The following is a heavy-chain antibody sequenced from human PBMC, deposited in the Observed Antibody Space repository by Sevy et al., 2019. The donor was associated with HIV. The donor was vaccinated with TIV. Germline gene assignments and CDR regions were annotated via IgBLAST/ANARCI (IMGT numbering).Heavy chain of an antibody. CDR3: AKDIDSSGYYYFDY. Sequence: GGSLRLSCAASGFGFSSYAMSWVCQAPGKGLEWVSGISGSGGSTYYADSVKGRFTISRDNSKNTLYLQMNSLRAEDTALYYCAKDIDSSGYYYFDYWGQGTLVTVSS. CDR1: GFGFSSYA. V-gene: IGHV3-23*01. CDR2: ISGSGGST. D-gene: IGHD6-19*01. J-gene: IGHJ4*02.